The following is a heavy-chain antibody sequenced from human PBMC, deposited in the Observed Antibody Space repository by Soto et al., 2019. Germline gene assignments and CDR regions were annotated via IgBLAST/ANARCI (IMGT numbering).Heavy chain of an antibody. CDR3: ARGGPTGGEQQLVRRVGWFDP. D-gene: IGHD6-13*01. V-gene: IGHV4-59*01. CDR1: GGSISSYY. Sequence: SEALSLTCTVSGGSISSYYWSWIRPPPGKGLEWIGYIYYSGSTNYNPSLKSRVTISVDTSKNQFSLKLSSVTAADTAVYYCARGGPTGGEQQLVRRVGWFDPWGQGTLVTVSS. J-gene: IGHJ5*02. CDR2: IYYSGST.